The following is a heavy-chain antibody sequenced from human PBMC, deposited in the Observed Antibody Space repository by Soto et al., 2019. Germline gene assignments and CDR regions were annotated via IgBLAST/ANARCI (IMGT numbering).Heavy chain of an antibody. V-gene: IGHV4-39*01. CDR3: ARHDYGGFGL. CDR2: IYYSGNT. Sequence: QLQLQESGPGLVKPSETLSLTCTVSGGSISRSSYFWGWIRQPPGKGLEWIGSIYYSGNTYYNPSLKSRVTISVDTSKSQFSLKLSSVTAADTAVYDCARHDYGGFGLWGQGTLVTVSS. J-gene: IGHJ4*02. CDR1: GGSISRSSYF. D-gene: IGHD4-17*01.